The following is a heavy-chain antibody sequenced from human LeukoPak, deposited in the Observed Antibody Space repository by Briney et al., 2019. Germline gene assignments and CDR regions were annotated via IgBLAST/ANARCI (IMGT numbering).Heavy chain of an antibody. J-gene: IGHJ4*02. D-gene: IGHD1-26*01. CDR2: IKQDGSEK. CDR3: ARDEWELPAIDY. V-gene: IGHV3-7*01. CDR1: GFSLSNYW. Sequence: PGGSLRLSCAASGFSLSNYWMSWVRQAPGKGLEWVANIKQDGSEKYYVDSVKGRFTISRDNAKNSLYLQMNSLRAEDTAVYYCARDEWELPAIDYWGQGTLVTVSS.